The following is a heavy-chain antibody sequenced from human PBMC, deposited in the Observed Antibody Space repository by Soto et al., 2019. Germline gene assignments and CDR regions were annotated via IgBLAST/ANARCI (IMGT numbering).Heavy chain of an antibody. CDR3: ARDKITGLFDY. CDR1: GGSIRGGGCY. D-gene: IGHD2-8*02. J-gene: IGHJ4*02. CDR2: INYNGNT. Sequence: SSETQSLTSTVSGGSIRGGGCYWSWIRQHPGKGLEWIGNINYNGNTKYNPSLKSRVTISVGTSKNHFSLKLTSVTTADTAVYYCARDKITGLFDYWGQGTLVTVSS. V-gene: IGHV4-61*03.